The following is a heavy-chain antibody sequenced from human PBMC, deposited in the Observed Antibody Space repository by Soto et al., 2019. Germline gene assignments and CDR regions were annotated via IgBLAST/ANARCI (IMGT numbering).Heavy chain of an antibody. V-gene: IGHV3-30*18. D-gene: IGHD2-2*01. J-gene: IGHJ5*02. CDR1: GFTFSSYG. CDR3: VNDHCICTSCYRMYNCYDP. Sequence: QVQLVESGGGVVQPGRSLRLSCAASGFTFSSYGMHWVRQAPGKGLEWVAVISYGGSNKYYADSVKGRFTISRDNSQNSLSRQMNNLRAEDTAVYYCVNDHCICTSCYRMYNCYDPWGQGTLGTVSS. CDR2: ISYGGSNK.